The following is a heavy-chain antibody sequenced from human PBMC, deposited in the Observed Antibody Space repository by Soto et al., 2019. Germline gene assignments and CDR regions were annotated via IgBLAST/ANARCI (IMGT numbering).Heavy chain of an antibody. CDR1: GFTFTSHS. D-gene: IGHD1-1*01. J-gene: IGHJ4*02. V-gene: IGHV3-48*02. CDR3: ARDAKGSSGDHFDY. CDR2: ISSSSSTI. Sequence: SGGSLRLPCAASGFTFTSHSMNWVRQAPGKGLEWVSYISSSSSTIYYANSVKGRFTISRDNAKNSLYLQMNSLRDEDTAVYYCARDAKGSSGDHFDYWGQGTLVTVS.